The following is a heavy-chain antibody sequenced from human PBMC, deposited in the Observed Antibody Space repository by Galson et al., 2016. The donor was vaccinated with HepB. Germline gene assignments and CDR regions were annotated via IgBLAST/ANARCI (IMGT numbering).Heavy chain of an antibody. CDR3: AKGWGTESTEPYYYAGMDV. Sequence: ETLSLTCAVSGHSITSGSYWAWIRQPPGKGLEWIGSTYYIGSTYYNPSLESRVTLSVDMAKNQIFLQLSSVTAADPAVYYCAKGWGTESTEPYYYAGMDVWGQGTTVTVSS. CDR1: GHSITSGSY. D-gene: IGHD3-16*01. V-gene: IGHV4-38-2*01. CDR2: TYYIGST. J-gene: IGHJ6*02.